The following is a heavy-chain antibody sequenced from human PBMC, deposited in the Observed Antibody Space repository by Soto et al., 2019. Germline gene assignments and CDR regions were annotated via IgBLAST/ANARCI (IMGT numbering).Heavy chain of an antibody. J-gene: IGHJ4*02. V-gene: IGHV1-18*01. CDR2: ISAYNGNT. Sequence: QVQLVQSGADVKKPGASVKVVCNASGYTFTNYHISLVRQAPGQGLECMGWISAYNGNTNYAHKRQGRVTMTTDTSKSTAYMELRSMRSYDKDVYYCARDGPPYDYWGQGTLVTVS. CDR3: ARDGPPYDY. CDR1: GYTFTNYH.